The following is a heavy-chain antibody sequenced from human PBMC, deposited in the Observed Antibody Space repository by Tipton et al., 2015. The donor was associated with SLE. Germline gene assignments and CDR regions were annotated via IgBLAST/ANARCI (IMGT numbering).Heavy chain of an antibody. Sequence: LRLSCTVSGGSISGYYWSWIRQPPGKGLEWIGYIYYSGNTNSNPSLKSRVTISLDTSKNQLSLKLSSVTAADTAVYYCTRERFSSSGFYWHFDLWGRGTLVTVSS. CDR2: IYYSGNT. V-gene: IGHV4-59*01. CDR3: TRERFSSSGFYWHFDL. J-gene: IGHJ2*01. CDR1: GGSISGYY. D-gene: IGHD6-25*01.